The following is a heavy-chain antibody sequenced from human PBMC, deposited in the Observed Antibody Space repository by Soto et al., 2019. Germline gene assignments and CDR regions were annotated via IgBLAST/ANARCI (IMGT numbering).Heavy chain of an antibody. CDR2: IKPDGSEK. J-gene: IGHJ4*02. CDR1: GFTFNNYW. Sequence: EVQLVESGGGLVQPGASLKLSCAASGFTFNNYWMSWVRQAPGKGLEWVANIKPDGSEKYYVDSVKGRFTISRDNAQNSLYLQMNSLRAEDTAVYYCATTQRGLDYWGQGTLVTVSS. D-gene: IGHD5-12*01. V-gene: IGHV3-7*05. CDR3: ATTQRGLDY.